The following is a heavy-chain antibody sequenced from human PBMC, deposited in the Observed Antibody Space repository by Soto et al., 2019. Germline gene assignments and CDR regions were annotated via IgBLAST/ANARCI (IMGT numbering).Heavy chain of an antibody. V-gene: IGHV4-34*01. CDR3: AREPRSNGYFEL. CDR1: NGSFTGHY. D-gene: IGHD3-16*01. J-gene: IGHJ2*01. CDR2: INHSGFA. Sequence: SETLSLTCGVYNGSFTGHYWAWIRQAPGKGLEWIGEINHSGFANYNPSLKSRVAISLDTSKTQFSLSLTSVTAEDTALYYCAREPRSNGYFELWGRGTLVTVSS.